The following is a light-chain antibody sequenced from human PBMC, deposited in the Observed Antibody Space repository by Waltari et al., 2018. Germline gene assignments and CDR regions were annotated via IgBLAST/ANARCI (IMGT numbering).Light chain of an antibody. CDR2: GAS. Sequence: EIVMTQSPATLSVSPGERATLSCRASQSVSSNLAWYPQKPGQAPRLLIYGASTRATGMPARFSGSGSGTEFTLTISSLQSEDFAVYYCRQYNNWPPLTFGGGTKVEIK. CDR3: RQYNNWPPLT. J-gene: IGKJ4*01. CDR1: QSVSSN. V-gene: IGKV3-15*01.